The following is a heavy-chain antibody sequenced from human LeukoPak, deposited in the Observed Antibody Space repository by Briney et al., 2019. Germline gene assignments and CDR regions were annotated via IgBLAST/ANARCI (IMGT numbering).Heavy chain of an antibody. CDR1: GYTFTGYY. CDR3: ARGVAAAGTGGRYYYYYYMDV. Sequence: ASVKVSCKASGYTFTGYYMHWVRQAPGQGLEWMGIINPSGGSTSYAQKFQGRVTMTRDMSTRTVYMERSSLRSEATAVYYCARGVAAAGTGGRYYYYYYMDVWGKGTTVTVSS. CDR2: INPSGGST. V-gene: IGHV1-46*01. D-gene: IGHD6-13*01. J-gene: IGHJ6*03.